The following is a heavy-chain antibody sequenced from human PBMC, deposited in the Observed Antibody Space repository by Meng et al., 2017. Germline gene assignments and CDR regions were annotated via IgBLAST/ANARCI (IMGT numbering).Heavy chain of an antibody. CDR1: GFTFSSYA. D-gene: IGHD5-12*01. Sequence: GESLKISCAASGFTFSSYAMSWVRQAPGKGLEWVSAISGSGGSTYYADSVKGRFTISRDNSKNTLYLQMNRLRAEDTAVYYCAKHSGYDLGYWGQGTLVTVSS. CDR3: AKHSGYDLGY. J-gene: IGHJ4*02. CDR2: ISGSGGST. V-gene: IGHV3-23*01.